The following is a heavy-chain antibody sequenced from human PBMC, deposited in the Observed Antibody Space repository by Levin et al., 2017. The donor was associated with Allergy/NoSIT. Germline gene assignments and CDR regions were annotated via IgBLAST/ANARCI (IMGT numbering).Heavy chain of an antibody. CDR2: IFPSGST. CDR1: GGSITISKYY. D-gene: IGHD4-17*01. CDR3: ERDNSADGDYETYYYYYMDV. Sequence: PSETLSLTCTVSGGSITISKYYWSWIRQPAGKGLEWLGRIFPSGSTNYNPSLKSRVSISVDMSKNQFSLNLSSVTAADTAVYYCERDNSADGDYETYYYYYMDVWGKGTRVTVSS. J-gene: IGHJ6*03. V-gene: IGHV4-61*02.